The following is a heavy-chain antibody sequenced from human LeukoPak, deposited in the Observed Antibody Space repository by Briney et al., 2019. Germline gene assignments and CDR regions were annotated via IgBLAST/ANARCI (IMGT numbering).Heavy chain of an antibody. CDR1: GFTFTSYV. CDR2: VGGGGDYT. CDR3: VRRTASDF. Sequence: GGSLRLSCAASGFTFTSYVMSWVRQAPGKGLEWVASVGGGGDYTYYSDSVKGRFTISRDNSENTVYLQMKSLRAEDTAVYYCVRRTASDFWGQGGLVTVSS. D-gene: IGHD2-21*02. J-gene: IGHJ4*02. V-gene: IGHV3-23*01.